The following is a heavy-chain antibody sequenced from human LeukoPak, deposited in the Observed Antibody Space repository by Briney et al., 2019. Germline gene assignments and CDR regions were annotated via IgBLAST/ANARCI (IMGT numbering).Heavy chain of an antibody. V-gene: IGHV4-59*08. Sequence: SETLSLTCTVSGGSISGFYWSWIRQPPGKGLECIGYIYYSGSTKYNPSLKSRVTISVDTSKNQFSLKLSSVTAADTAVYYCARLYSNTFDYWGQGTLVTVSS. J-gene: IGHJ4*02. D-gene: IGHD4-11*01. CDR2: IYYSGST. CDR1: GGSISGFY. CDR3: ARLYSNTFDY.